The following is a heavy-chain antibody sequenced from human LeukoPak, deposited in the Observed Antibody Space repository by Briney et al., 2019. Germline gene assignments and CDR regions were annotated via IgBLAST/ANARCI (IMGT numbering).Heavy chain of an antibody. J-gene: IGHJ5*02. D-gene: IGHD3-3*01. CDR2: ISSSSSTI. CDR3: ARGHGGAYDFWSGFRIYWFDP. V-gene: IGHV3-48*02. Sequence: GGSLRLSCAASGFTFSSYSMNWVRQAPGKGLEWVSYISSSSSTIYYADSVKGRFTISRDNAKNSLYLQMNSLRDEDTAVYYCARGHGGAYDFWSGFRIYWFDPWGQGTLVTVSS. CDR1: GFTFSSYS.